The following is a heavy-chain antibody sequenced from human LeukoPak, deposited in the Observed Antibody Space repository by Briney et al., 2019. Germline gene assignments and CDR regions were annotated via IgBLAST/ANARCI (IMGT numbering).Heavy chain of an antibody. V-gene: IGHV7-4-1*02. CDR3: ARRGYSYGYCWFDP. Sequence: ASVKVSCKASGYTFTSYAMNWVRQAPGQGLEWMGWINTNTGNPTYAQGFTGRFVFSLDTSVSTAYLQISSLKAEDTAVYYCARRGYSYGYCWFDPWGQGTLVTVSS. J-gene: IGHJ5*02. CDR2: INTNTGNP. D-gene: IGHD5-18*01. CDR1: GYTFTSYA.